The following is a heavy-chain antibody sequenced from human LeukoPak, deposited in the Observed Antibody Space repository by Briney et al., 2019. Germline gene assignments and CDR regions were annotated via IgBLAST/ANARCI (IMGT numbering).Heavy chain of an antibody. D-gene: IGHD6-6*01. CDR2: ISYDGSNK. J-gene: IGHJ5*02. CDR1: GLTFSSYA. CDR3: ATDAPYSSSSDWFDP. Sequence: NPGGSLRLSCAASGLTFSSYATHWVRQAPGKGLEWVAVISYDGSNKYYADSVKGRFTISRDNSKNTLYLQMNSLRAEDTAVYCCATDAPYSSSSDWFDPWGQGTLVTVSS. V-gene: IGHV3-30*01.